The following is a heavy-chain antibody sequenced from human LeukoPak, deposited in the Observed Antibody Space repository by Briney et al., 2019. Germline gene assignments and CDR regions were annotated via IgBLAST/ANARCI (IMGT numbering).Heavy chain of an antibody. Sequence: ASVKVSCKTSGYTFTNYYLHWVRQAPGQGLEWMTIINPSGGSTTYAQKFQGRLTMTGDTSTSTVYMELSSLRSEDTAVYYCARSSAYYNEADIWGQGTMVTVSS. V-gene: IGHV1-46*01. CDR2: INPSGGST. J-gene: IGHJ3*02. D-gene: IGHD3-9*01. CDR1: GYTFTNYY. CDR3: ARSSAYYNEADI.